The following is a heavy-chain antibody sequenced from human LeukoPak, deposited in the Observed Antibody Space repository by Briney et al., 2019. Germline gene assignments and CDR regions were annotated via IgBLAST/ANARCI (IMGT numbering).Heavy chain of an antibody. CDR2: MSYDGSNR. J-gene: IGHJ3*02. CDR3: ARGHGGIVVVVRDAFDI. V-gene: IGHV3-30-3*01. Sequence: PGGSLRLSCAASGFTFGTFAMHWVRQAPGKGLEWVAVMSYDGSNRYYADSVKGRFTISSDNSKNTLYLQMNGLRSEDTAVYYCARGHGGIVVVVRDAFDIWGQGTMVIVSS. D-gene: IGHD2-15*01. CDR1: GFTFGTFA.